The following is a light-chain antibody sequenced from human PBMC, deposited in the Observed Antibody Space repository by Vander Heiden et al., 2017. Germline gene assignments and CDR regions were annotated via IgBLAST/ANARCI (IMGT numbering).Light chain of an antibody. V-gene: IGKV1-39*01. Sequence: DIQMTQSPSSLSAVVGDRVTITCRASQSIRVYLNWYQQKPGKPPKLLIYAASTWQSGVPSRFSGSGSGTDFTLTISRLQPEDFATYYCQQSYNSWTFGQGTKVQVK. CDR2: AAS. CDR3: QQSYNSWT. CDR1: QSIRVY. J-gene: IGKJ1*01.